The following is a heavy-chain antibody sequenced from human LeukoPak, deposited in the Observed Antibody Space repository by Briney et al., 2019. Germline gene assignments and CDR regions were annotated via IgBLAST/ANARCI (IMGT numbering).Heavy chain of an antibody. CDR1: DGSISSGDYY. CDR3: AREDREAFDY. J-gene: IGHJ4*02. CDR2: IYYSGST. V-gene: IGHV4-61*08. D-gene: IGHD1-14*01. Sequence: SETLSHTCTVSDGSISSGDYYWSWIRQPPGKGLEWIGHIYYSGSTNYNPSLKSRVTISLDTSKNQFSLKLSSVTAADTAVYYCAREDREAFDYWGQGTLVTVSS.